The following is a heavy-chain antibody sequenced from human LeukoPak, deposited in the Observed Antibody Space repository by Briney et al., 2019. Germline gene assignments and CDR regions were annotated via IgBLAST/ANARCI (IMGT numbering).Heavy chain of an antibody. Sequence: GGSLRLSCAASGFTFSSYAMSWVRQAPGKGLEWVSAISGSGGSTYYADSVKGRFTISRDNSKNTLYLQMNSLRAEDTAVYYCATWDIVVVPARDAFDIWDQGTMVTVSS. D-gene: IGHD2-2*01. V-gene: IGHV3-23*01. CDR2: ISGSGGST. J-gene: IGHJ3*02. CDR3: ATWDIVVVPARDAFDI. CDR1: GFTFSSYA.